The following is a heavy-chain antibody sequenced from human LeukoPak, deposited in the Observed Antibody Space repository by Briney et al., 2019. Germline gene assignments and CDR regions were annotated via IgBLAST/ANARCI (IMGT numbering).Heavy chain of an antibody. CDR3: ARGTVTGGVPVN. CDR2: IYYSGST. Sequence: SETLSLTCTVSGGSISSYYWSWIRQPPGKGLEWIGYIYYSGSTNYNPSLKSRVTISVDTSKNQFSLKLSSVTAADTAVYYCARGTVTGGVPVNWGQGTLVTVSS. D-gene: IGHD4-17*01. V-gene: IGHV4-59*01. CDR1: GGSISSYY. J-gene: IGHJ4*02.